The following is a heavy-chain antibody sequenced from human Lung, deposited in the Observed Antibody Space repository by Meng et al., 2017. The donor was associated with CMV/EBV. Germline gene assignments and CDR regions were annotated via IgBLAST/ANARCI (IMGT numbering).Heavy chain of an antibody. CDR1: GFTFSSYG. Sequence: GESXKISWAASGFTFSSYGMHWVRQAPGKGLEWVAFIRYDGSNKYYADSVKGRFTISRDNSKNTLYLQMNSLKTEDTAVYYCTRNRGSYYFDYWGQGTLVTVSS. J-gene: IGHJ4*02. D-gene: IGHD1-26*01. CDR2: IRYDGSNK. CDR3: TRNRGSYYFDY. V-gene: IGHV3-30*02.